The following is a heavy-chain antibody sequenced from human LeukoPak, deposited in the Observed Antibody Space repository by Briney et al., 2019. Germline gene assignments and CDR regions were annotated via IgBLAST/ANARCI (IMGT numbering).Heavy chain of an antibody. CDR2: IHHSGAT. D-gene: IGHD3-3*01. Sequence: SETLSLTCAVSGYSISSGTYWGWIRQPPGKGLEWIGSIHHSGATYYKPSLKSRVTMSLDTSKNQFSLKLSSVTAADTAVYYCARAVRITIFGVPIGPYGMDVWGQGTTVTVSS. CDR1: GYSISSGTY. V-gene: IGHV4-38-2*01. CDR3: ARAVRITIFGVPIGPYGMDV. J-gene: IGHJ6*02.